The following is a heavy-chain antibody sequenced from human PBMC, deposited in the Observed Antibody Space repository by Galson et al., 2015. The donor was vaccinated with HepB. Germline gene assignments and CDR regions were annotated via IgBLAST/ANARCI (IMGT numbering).Heavy chain of an antibody. CDR3: ARELIPSGYHKTILVNYYYYGMDV. V-gene: IGHV3-33*01. CDR1: GFTFSSYG. D-gene: IGHD3-3*01. Sequence: SLRLSCAASGFTFSSYGMHWVRQAPGKGLEWVAVIWYDGSNKYYADSVRGRFTISRDNSKNTLYLQMNSLRAEDTAVYYCARELIPSGYHKTILVNYYYYGMDVWGQGTTVTVSS. CDR2: IWYDGSNK. J-gene: IGHJ6*02.